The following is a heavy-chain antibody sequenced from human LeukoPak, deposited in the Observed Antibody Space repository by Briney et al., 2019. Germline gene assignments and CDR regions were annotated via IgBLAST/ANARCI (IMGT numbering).Heavy chain of an antibody. V-gene: IGHV1-69*05. D-gene: IGHD1-26*01. CDR2: IIPIFGTA. Sequence: SVKVSCKASGGTFSSYAISWVRQAPGQGLEWMGRIIPIFGTANYAQKFQGRGTITTDESTSTAYMELSSLRSADTAVYYCARDLGIVGATTSYYYYMDVWGKGTTVTVSS. CDR3: ARDLGIVGATTSYYYYMDV. J-gene: IGHJ6*03. CDR1: GGTFSSYA.